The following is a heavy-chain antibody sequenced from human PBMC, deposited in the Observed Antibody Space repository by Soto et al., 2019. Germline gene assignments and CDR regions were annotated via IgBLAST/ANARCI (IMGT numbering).Heavy chain of an antibody. J-gene: IGHJ5*02. Sequence: ASVKVSCKASGYTFTGYYMHWVRQAPGRELEWMGWINPNSGGTNYAQRFQGRVTMTGDTSITTAYVELSSLRSDDTAVYFCARGHRSSGLGPWGQGTLVTVSS. CDR3: ARGHRSSGLGP. V-gene: IGHV1-2*02. D-gene: IGHD6-6*01. CDR2: INPNSGGT. CDR1: GYTFTGYY.